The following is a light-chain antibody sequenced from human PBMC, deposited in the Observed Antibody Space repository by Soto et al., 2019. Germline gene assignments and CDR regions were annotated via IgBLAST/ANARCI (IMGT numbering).Light chain of an antibody. J-gene: IGLJ2*01. CDR1: SSDVGDYNY. CDR2: DVS. V-gene: IGLV2-8*01. CDR3: SSYGGSNNVL. Sequence: QSVLTQPPSASGSPGQSVTISCTGTSSDVGDYNYVSWYQQHPGKAPKLMIYDVSKRPSGVPDRFSGSKSGNTASLTVSGLQAEDEADYYCSSYGGSNNVLFGGGTKLTVL.